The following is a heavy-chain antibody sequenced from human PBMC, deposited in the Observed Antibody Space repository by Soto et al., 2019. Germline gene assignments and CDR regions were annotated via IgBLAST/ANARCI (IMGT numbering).Heavy chain of an antibody. CDR1: GFTFSSYG. Sequence: GALRLSCAASGFTFSSYGMSWVRQAPGAGLEWVSTISDTGRGTYYADSVKGRFTISRDNSKNTMYLQMNSLRADDTAIYYCARVTTCYWGQGTLVTVSS. V-gene: IGHV3-23*01. CDR3: ARVTTCY. CDR2: ISDTGRGT. J-gene: IGHJ4*02. D-gene: IGHD2-21*02.